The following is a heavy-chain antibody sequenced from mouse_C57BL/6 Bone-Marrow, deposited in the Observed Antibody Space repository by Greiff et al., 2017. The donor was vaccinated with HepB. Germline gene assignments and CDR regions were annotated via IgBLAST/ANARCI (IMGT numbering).Heavy chain of an antibody. CDR2: ISNGGGST. V-gene: IGHV5-12*01. D-gene: IGHD2-5*01. CDR1: GFTFSDYY. CDR3: AKQGYSNSFDY. J-gene: IGHJ2*01. Sequence: EVKVVESGGGLVQPGGSLKLSCAASGFTFSDYYMYWVRQTPEKRLEWVAYISNGGGSTYYPDTVKGRFTISGDKAKNTLYLQMSRLKSEDTAMYYCAKQGYSNSFDYWGQGTTLTVSS.